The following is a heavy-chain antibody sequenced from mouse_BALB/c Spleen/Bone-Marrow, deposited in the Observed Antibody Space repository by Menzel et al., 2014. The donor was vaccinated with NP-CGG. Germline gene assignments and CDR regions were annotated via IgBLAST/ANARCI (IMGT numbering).Heavy chain of an antibody. J-gene: IGHJ3*01. CDR2: IDPANGNT. CDR3: AAYYRYLAWFAY. D-gene: IGHD2-14*01. V-gene: IGHV14-3*02. Sequence: DVQLQESGAELVKPGASVKLSCTAPGFNIKDTYMHWVKQRPEQGLEWIGRIDPANGNTKYDPKFQGKATITADTSSNTAYLQLSSLTSEDTAVYYCAAYYRYLAWFAYWGQGTLVTVSA. CDR1: GFNIKDTY.